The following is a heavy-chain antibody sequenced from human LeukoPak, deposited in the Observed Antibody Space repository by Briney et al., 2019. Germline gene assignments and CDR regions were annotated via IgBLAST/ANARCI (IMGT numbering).Heavy chain of an antibody. CDR3: ARDSSGYSSGSIYDY. D-gene: IGHD6-19*01. CDR2: IYTSGST. CDR1: GGSISSGSYY. Sequence: SETLSLTCTVSGGSISSGSYYWSWIRQPAGKGLEGIVRIYTSGSTNYNPSLKSRVTISVDTSKNQFSLKLSSVTAADTAVYYCARDSSGYSSGSIYDYWGQGTLVTVSS. J-gene: IGHJ4*02. V-gene: IGHV4-61*02.